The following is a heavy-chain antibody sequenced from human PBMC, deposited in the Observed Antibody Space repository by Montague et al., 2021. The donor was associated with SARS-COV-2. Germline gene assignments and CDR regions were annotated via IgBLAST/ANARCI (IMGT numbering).Heavy chain of an antibody. V-gene: IGHV4-39*01. J-gene: IGHJ3*02. CDR2: IYYSGNT. CDR3: ARHSGRDTIFGVVIIPDAFDX. CDR1: GSSISSSSYY. D-gene: IGHD3-3*01. Sequence: SETLSLTCTVSGSSISSSSYYWGWIRQPPGKGLEWIGSIYYSGNTYYNPSLKSRVTISVDTSKNQFSLKLSSVTAADTAVYYCARHSGRDTIFGVVIIPDAFDXWGQGTMVTVSS.